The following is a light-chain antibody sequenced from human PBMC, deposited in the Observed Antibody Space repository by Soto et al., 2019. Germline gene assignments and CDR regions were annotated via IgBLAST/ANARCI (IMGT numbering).Light chain of an antibody. V-gene: IGLV2-23*03. Sequence: QSALTQPASVSGSPGQSITISCTGTSSDVGSYNLVSWYQQHPGKAPKLMIYEGSKRPSGVSNRFSGSKSGNTASLTISGLPAEDEADYYCCSYAGSSTFGVFGGGNKVTVL. CDR1: SSDVGSYNL. J-gene: IGLJ2*01. CDR3: CSYAGSSTFGV. CDR2: EGS.